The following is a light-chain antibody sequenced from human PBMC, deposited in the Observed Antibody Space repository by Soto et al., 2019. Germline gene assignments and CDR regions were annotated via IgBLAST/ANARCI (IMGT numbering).Light chain of an antibody. CDR2: DAS. J-gene: IGKJ5*01. CDR1: QSVNSN. Sequence: EKVMTQSPATLSVSPGERATLSCRASQSVNSNLAWYQQKPGQAPRLLIHDASTRATGIPARFSGSGSGTDFTLTISSLAPEDFAVYYCQHRSNWPPGFGQGTRLENK. CDR3: QHRSNWPPG. V-gene: IGKV3-11*01.